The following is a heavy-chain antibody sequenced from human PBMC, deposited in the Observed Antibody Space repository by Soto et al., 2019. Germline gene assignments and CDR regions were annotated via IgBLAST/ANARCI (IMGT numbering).Heavy chain of an antibody. CDR3: ARDLTRGGSGYDGRLDY. D-gene: IGHD5-12*01. J-gene: IGHJ4*02. CDR2: IYYSGST. V-gene: IGHV4-30-4*01. CDR1: GGSISSGDYY. Sequence: KSSETLSLTCTVSGGSISSGDYYWRWIRQPPGKGLEWIGYIYYSGSTYYNPSLKSRVTISVDRSKNQFSLKLSSVTAADTAVYYCARDLTRGGSGYDGRLDYWGQGTLVTVSS.